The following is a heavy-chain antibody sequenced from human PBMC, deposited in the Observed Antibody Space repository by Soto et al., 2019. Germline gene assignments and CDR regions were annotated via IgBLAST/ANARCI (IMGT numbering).Heavy chain of an antibody. V-gene: IGHV3-23*01. CDR2: FRGSGDGT. Sequence: GGSQRLSCTASGFNFRGYGRKWVRQAPGKGLEWVSTFRGSGDGTYYADSVKGRFTVSRDNSNNQLYLQMNGLRAEDTAVYYCAKGPDPGAFDIWGQGTMVTVSS. D-gene: IGHD3-10*01. CDR3: AKGPDPGAFDI. J-gene: IGHJ3*02. CDR1: GFNFRGYG.